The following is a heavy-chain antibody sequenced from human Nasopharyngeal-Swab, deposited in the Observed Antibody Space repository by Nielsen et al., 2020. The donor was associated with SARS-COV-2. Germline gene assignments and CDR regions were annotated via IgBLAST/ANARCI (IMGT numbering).Heavy chain of an antibody. D-gene: IGHD2-15*01. J-gene: IGHJ4*02. CDR3: ARGVVAAAFDY. CDR2: ISAYNGNT. V-gene: IGHV1-18*04. CDR1: GYTFTSYG. Sequence: ASVKVSCKASGYTFTSYGISWVRQAPGQGLEWMGWISAYNGNTNYAQKLQGRVTITADESTSTAYMELSSLRSEDTAVYYCARGVVAAAFDYWGQGTLVTVSS.